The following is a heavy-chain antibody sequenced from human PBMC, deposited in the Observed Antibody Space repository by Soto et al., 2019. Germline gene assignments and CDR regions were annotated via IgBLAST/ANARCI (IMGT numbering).Heavy chain of an antibody. CDR2: IIPIFGTA. D-gene: IGHD6-19*01. Sequence: SVKVSCKASGVTFSSYAISWVRQAPGQGLEWMGGIIPIFGTANYAQKSQGRVTITADESTSTAYMELSSLRSEDTAVYYCARVPGIAVAGTPDYWGQGTLVTVSS. CDR1: GVTFSSYA. J-gene: IGHJ4*02. CDR3: ARVPGIAVAGTPDY. V-gene: IGHV1-69*13.